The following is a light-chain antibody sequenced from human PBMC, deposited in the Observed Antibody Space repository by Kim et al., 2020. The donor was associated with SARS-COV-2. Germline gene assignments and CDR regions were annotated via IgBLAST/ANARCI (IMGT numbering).Light chain of an antibody. Sequence: SYELTQPLSVSVALGQSARITCGGNNIGRKNVHGYQQKPGQAPVLVIYRDTDRPSGIPERFSGSNSGNTATLTISRAQAGDEVDYYCQVWDSSTAVFGGG. CDR2: RDT. CDR3: QVWDSSTAV. V-gene: IGLV3-9*01. CDR1: NIGRKN. J-gene: IGLJ3*02.